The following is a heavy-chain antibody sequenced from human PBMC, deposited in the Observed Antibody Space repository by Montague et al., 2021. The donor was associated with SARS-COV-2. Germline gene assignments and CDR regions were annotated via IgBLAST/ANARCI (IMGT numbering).Heavy chain of an antibody. V-gene: IGHV4-39*01. J-gene: IGHJ5*02. D-gene: IGHD3-3*01. CDR2: IYYSGST. CDR3: ARQNMGSVMIFGVVMDDRWFDA. Sequence: SETLSLTCTVSGGSISSSSYYWGWIRQPPGKGLEWIGNIYYSGSTYYNPSLKSRVTISVATSKNQFSLKLSSVTAADTAVYYCARQNMGSVMIFGVVMDDRWFDAWGQGTMVTVSS. CDR1: GGSISSSSYY.